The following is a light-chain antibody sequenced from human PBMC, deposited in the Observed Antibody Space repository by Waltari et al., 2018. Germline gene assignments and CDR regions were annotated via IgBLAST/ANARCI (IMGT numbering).Light chain of an antibody. CDR3: QQYNNWPPIT. CDR1: QSVRGN. J-gene: IGKJ5*01. Sequence: EIVMTPSPATLSVSPGERATLSCRASQSVRGNLAWYQQKPGQAPRLLIYDVSTRATGGPPRFSGSGSGTQFTLTISSLQSEDFVIYYCQQYNNWPPITFGQGTRLEIK. CDR2: DVS. V-gene: IGKV3-15*01.